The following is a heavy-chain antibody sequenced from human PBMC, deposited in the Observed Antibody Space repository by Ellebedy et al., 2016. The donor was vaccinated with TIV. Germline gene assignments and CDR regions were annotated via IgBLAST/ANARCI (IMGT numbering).Heavy chain of an antibody. J-gene: IGHJ6*02. D-gene: IGHD2-2*01. Sequence: SETLSLXXFVYDDSMNTDHYWGWIRQPPGKGLEWIGAIYHSGNTYYNPSLKSRVAIGVDTSKNQFSLTLSSVIAADTAVYYCARAQYCTSADCSYGLDAWGQGTTVTVSS. CDR2: IYHSGNT. CDR3: ARAQYCTSADCSYGLDA. V-gene: IGHV4-38-2*01. CDR1: DDSMNTDHY.